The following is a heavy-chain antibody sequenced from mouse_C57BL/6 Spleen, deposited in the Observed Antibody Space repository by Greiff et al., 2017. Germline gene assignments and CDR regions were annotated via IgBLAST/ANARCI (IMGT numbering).Heavy chain of an antibody. J-gene: IGHJ4*01. D-gene: IGHD2-1*01. Sequence: QVQLKQPGAELVKPGASVKLSCKASGYTFTSYWMHWVKQRPGRGLEWIGRIDPNSGGTKYNEKFKGKATLTVDKPSSTAYMQLSSLTSEDSAVYDCARDGDGKDAMDDWGQGASVTVYS. V-gene: IGHV1-72*01. CDR3: ARDGDGKDAMDD. CDR1: GYTFTSYW. CDR2: IDPNSGGT.